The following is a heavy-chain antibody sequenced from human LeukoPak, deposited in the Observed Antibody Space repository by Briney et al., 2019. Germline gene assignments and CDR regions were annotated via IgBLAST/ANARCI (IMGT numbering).Heavy chain of an antibody. Sequence: SETLSLTCTVSGGSISSSSYYWGWIRQPPGKGLEWIGSIYYSGSTYYNPSLKSRVTISVDTSKNQFSLKLSSVTAADTAVYYCARSGSSGWYWFDPWGQGTLVTVSS. CDR2: IYYSGST. CDR3: ARSGSSGWYWFDP. J-gene: IGHJ5*02. D-gene: IGHD6-19*01. V-gene: IGHV4-39*01. CDR1: GGSISSSSYY.